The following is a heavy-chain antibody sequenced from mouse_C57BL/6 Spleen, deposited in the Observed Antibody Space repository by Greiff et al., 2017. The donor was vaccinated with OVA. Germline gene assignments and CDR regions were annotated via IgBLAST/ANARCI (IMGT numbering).Heavy chain of an antibody. J-gene: IGHJ3*01. D-gene: IGHD1-1*01. Sequence: EVQVVESEGGLVQPGSSMKLSCTASGFTFSDYYMAWVRQVPEKGLEWVANINYDGSSTYYLDSLKSRFIISRDNAKNILYLQMSSLKSEDTATYYCARGYYGSSDLAYWGQGTLVTVSA. CDR1: GFTFSDYY. CDR3: ARGYYGSSDLAY. V-gene: IGHV5-16*01. CDR2: INYDGSST.